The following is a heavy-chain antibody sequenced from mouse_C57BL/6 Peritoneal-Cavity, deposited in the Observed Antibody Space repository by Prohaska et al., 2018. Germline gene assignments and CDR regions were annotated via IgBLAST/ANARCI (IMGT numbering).Heavy chain of an antibody. D-gene: IGHD1-1*02. Sequence: VPEKGLEWVANINYDGSSTYYLDSLKSRFIISRDNAKNILYLQMSSLKSEDTATYYCAREDHGPRGYFDVWGTGTTVTVSS. CDR3: AREDHGPRGYFDV. J-gene: IGHJ1*03. CDR2: INYDGSST. V-gene: IGHV5-16*01.